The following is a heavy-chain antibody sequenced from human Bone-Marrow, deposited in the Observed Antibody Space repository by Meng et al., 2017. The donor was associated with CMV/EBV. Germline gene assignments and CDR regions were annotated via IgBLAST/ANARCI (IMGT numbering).Heavy chain of an antibody. Sequence: TLQHSGPTRMRPTQTLTRTCTVSGCSLSTTGVGVAWNRKPQRKALESPALNYWDDDKRYSPSLKNRLTFTKDTSKNQVILTMTNMNPVDTGTYYCAHRITYYRGAFDFWGQGTLVTVSS. CDR2: NYWDDDK. CDR3: AHRITYYRGAFDF. CDR1: GCSLSTTGVG. D-gene: IGHD3-3*01. J-gene: IGHJ4*02. V-gene: IGHV2-5*02.